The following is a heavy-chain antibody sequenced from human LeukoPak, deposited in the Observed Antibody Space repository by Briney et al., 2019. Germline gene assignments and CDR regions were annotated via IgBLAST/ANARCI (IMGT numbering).Heavy chain of an antibody. CDR3: AKFDSGNYGRNAFDI. CDR1: GFTFSSYS. J-gene: IGHJ3*02. D-gene: IGHD1-26*01. Sequence: GGSLRLSCAASGFTFSSYSMNWVRQAPGKGLEWVSYISSSSSTIYYADSVKGRFTISRDNAKNSLYLQMNSLRPEDTAVYYCAKFDSGNYGRNAFDIWGQGTMVTVSS. CDR2: ISSSSSTI. V-gene: IGHV3-48*01.